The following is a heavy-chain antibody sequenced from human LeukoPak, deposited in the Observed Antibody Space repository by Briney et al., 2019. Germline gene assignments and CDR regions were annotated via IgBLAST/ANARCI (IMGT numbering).Heavy chain of an antibody. Sequence: SGGSLRLSCAASGFSFSRHWMHWVRQGPGKGLVWVSRINPDESDTSSADFVKGRFSISRDNAKNTLYLQMNSLRLKDTGVYYCVRDRVESDWTYHPMFDFWGQGILVTVSS. D-gene: IGHD2-21*02. CDR1: GFSFSRHW. CDR2: INPDESDT. V-gene: IGHV3-74*03. J-gene: IGHJ4*02. CDR3: VRDRVESDWTYHPMFDF.